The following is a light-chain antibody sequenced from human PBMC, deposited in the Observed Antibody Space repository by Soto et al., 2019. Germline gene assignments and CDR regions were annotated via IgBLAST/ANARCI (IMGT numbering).Light chain of an antibody. CDR3: QQYGSAPPLT. Sequence: EFVLMQSPGTLSLSPGYRATLSCRASQSVGSNSLAWYQQKPGQAPRILIYGASTRAAGIPDRYSGSGCGTDFTLTISRLEPEDFAVYYCQQYGSAPPLTFGGGTKVEIK. V-gene: IGKV3-20*01. CDR1: QSVGSNS. CDR2: GAS. J-gene: IGKJ4*01.